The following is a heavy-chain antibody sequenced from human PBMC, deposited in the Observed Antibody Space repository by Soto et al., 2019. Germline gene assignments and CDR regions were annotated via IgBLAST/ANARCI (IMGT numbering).Heavy chain of an antibody. D-gene: IGHD3-3*01. CDR2: IIPIFGTA. V-gene: IGHV1-69*13. J-gene: IGHJ4*02. CDR3: ARDGTPSGYGDY. CDR1: GGTFSSYS. Sequence: SVKVSCKASGGTFSSYSISWVRQAPGQGLEWMGGIIPIFGTANYAQKFQGRVTITADESTSTAYMELSSLRSEDTAVYYCARDGTPSGYGDYWGQGTLVTVSS.